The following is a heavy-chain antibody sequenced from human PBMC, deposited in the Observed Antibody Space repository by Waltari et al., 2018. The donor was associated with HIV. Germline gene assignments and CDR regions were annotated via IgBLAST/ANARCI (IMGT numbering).Heavy chain of an antibody. V-gene: IGHV3-74*01. Sequence: EVQLVESGGGLVQPGGSLRLSCAASGFTFSRYWMHLVRQPPGQGLVWVARLNTDGSHTGYADSVRGRFTISRDNAKSTLYLQMNSLKVEDMAVYYCVRGPNAWVGVDYWGPGTLVTVSS. CDR1: GFTFSRYW. D-gene: IGHD3-10*01. CDR3: VRGPNAWVGVDY. CDR2: LNTDGSHT. J-gene: IGHJ4*02.